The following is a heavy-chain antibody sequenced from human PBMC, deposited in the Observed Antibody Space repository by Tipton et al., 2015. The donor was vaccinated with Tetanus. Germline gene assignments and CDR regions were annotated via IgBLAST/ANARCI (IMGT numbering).Heavy chain of an antibody. CDR2: IYYSGSA. CDR3: ARRGDFLSGNLYYFDY. CDR1: GGSVTSSSHY. V-gene: IGHV4-39*01. J-gene: IGHJ4*02. D-gene: IGHD3-3*01. Sequence: QVQLVQSGPEVKPSETLSLTCIVSGGSVTSSSHYWGWVRQPPGKGLEWIGTIYYSGSAYYNPSLKSRVTMSVDTSRNRFSLNLSSVTAADTAVYYCARRGDFLSGNLYYFDYWGQGALVTVSS.